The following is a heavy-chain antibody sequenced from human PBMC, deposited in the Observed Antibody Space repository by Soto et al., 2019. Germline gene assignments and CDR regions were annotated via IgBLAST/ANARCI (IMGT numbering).Heavy chain of an antibody. D-gene: IGHD5-18*01. CDR2: FYHSGNS. CDR1: GGSIRSYY. CDR3: ARISSVDPYGYVNGGLDV. J-gene: IGHJ6*02. Sequence: NPSETLSLTCSVSGGSIRSYYWSWIRQSPEKGLEWIGYFYHSGNSNYNPSLKSRVTIPVDTSKNQLSLSLRSVTAADTAVYFCARISSVDPYGYVNGGLDVWGQGTTVTVSS. V-gene: IGHV4-59*01.